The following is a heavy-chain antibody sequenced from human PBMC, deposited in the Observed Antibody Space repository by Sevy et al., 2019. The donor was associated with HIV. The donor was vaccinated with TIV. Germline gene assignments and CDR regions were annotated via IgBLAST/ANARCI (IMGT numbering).Heavy chain of an antibody. D-gene: IGHD3-10*01. CDR3: TSMTYYYGSGSNPIDY. Sequence: SETLSLTCTVSGGSISSGDYYWSWIRQPPGKGLEWIGYIYYSGSTYYNPSLKSRVTISVDTSKNQFSLKLSSVTAADTAVYYCTSMTYYYGSGSNPIDYWGQGTLVTVSS. V-gene: IGHV4-30-4*01. CDR1: GGSISSGDYY. CDR2: IYYSGST. J-gene: IGHJ4*02.